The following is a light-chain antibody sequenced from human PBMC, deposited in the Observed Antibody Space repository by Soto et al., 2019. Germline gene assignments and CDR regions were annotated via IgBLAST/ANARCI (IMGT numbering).Light chain of an antibody. CDR2: DTT. J-gene: IGLJ1*01. CDR1: TGAVTNGHY. V-gene: IGLV7-46*01. Sequence: QAVVTQEPSLTVSPGGTVTLTCGSSTGAVTNGHYPYWFQQKPGQAPRTLIYDTTNRHSWTPARFSGSLLGGKAALTLSGAQPEDEAEYYCLLSYTGHYVFGTGTKVTV. CDR3: LLSYTGHYV.